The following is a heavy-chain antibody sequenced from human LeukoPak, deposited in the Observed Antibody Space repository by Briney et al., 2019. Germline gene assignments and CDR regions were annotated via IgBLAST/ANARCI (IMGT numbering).Heavy chain of an antibody. Sequence: GGSLRLSCEASGFTFRRYAMNWVRQAPGKGLEWVAYIGGTGSIIYYGDSVSGRFTISRDNAKNSLHLHKVNLRADDTGVYYCASENGRAAAAATDYWGQGTLVAVSS. CDR1: GFTFRRYA. CDR3: ASENGRAAAAATDY. J-gene: IGHJ4*02. CDR2: IGGTGSII. D-gene: IGHD2-2*01. V-gene: IGHV3-48*03.